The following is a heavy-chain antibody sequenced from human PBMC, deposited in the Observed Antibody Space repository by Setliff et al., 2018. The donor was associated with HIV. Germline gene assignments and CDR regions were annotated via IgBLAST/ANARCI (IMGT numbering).Heavy chain of an antibody. V-gene: IGHV3-23*01. CDR2: ISATTGDT. CDR1: GFTFSTYA. CDR3: EKGAATIFYYYYGLFEF. Sequence: GGSLRLSCAASGFTFSTYAMSWVRQAPGRGLEWVSAISATTGDTYYADSVKGRFTISRDNSKNTLYLQMNSLRAEDTALYYCEKGAATIFYYYYGLFEFWGQGTLVTVSS. D-gene: IGHD6-25*01. J-gene: IGHJ4*02.